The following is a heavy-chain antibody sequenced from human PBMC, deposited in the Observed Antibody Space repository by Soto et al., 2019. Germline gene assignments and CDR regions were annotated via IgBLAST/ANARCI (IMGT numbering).Heavy chain of an antibody. V-gene: IGHV5-51*01. CDR3: ARHGTVKSYYYYYYGMDV. Sequence: GESRKISCKGSGYSFTSYCIGWLRQMPGKGLEWMGIIYPCDSDTRCSPSFKGQVTISADKSISTAYLQWSSLKASDTAMYYCARHGTVKSYYYYYYGMDVWGKGKTVTVSS. CDR2: IYPCDSDT. CDR1: GYSFTSYC. J-gene: IGHJ6*04.